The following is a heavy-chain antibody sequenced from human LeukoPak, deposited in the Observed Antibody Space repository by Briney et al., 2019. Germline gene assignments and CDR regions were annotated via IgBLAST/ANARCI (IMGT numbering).Heavy chain of an antibody. V-gene: IGHV3-23*01. CDR3: AGVLRYFDWYDY. D-gene: IGHD3-9*01. CDR1: GFTFSIYA. CDR2: ISGSGGST. J-gene: IGHJ4*02. Sequence: GGSLRLSCAASGFTFSIYAMSWVRQAPGKGLEWVSAISGSGGSTYYADSVKGRFTISRDNSKNTLYLQMNSLRAEDTAVYYCAGVLRYFDWYDYWGQGTLVTVSS.